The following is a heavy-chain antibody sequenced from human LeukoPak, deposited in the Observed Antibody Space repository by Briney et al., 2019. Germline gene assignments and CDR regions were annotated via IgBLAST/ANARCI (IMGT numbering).Heavy chain of an antibody. CDR2: ISSSGRT. Sequence: SETLSLTCTVSGGSISSYYWSWIRQPAGEGLEWIGRISSSGRTDYNPSLKSRVTMSVDTSENQFSLKLTSVTAADTAVFYCVRDAAHGFAPAWGQGTQVTVSS. J-gene: IGHJ5*02. CDR1: GGSISSYY. V-gene: IGHV4-4*07. CDR3: VRDAAHGFAPA. D-gene: IGHD3-16*01.